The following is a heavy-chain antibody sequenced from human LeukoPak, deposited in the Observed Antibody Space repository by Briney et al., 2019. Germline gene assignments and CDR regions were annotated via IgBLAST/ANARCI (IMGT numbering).Heavy chain of an antibody. CDR2: IRSKVYGGTP. D-gene: IGHD4-17*01. Sequence: GGSLRLSCITSGFTFGDYAMTWVRQAPGKGLEWVGFIRSKVYGGTPEYAASVKGRFTISRNDSKGIAYLQMNSLKTEDTAVYYCTRGEHENDYGDYHDAFDIWGQGTMVTVSS. CDR3: TRGEHENDYGDYHDAFDI. J-gene: IGHJ3*02. V-gene: IGHV3-49*04. CDR1: GFTFGDYA.